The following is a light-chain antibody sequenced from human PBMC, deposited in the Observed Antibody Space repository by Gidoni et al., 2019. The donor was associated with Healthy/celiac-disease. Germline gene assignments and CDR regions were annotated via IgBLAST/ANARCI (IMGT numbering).Light chain of an antibody. CDR1: QSVSSSY. V-gene: IGKV3-20*01. Sequence: EIVLPQSPGTLSLSPGERATLPCRASQSVSSSYLAWYQQRPGQAPRLLIYGASSRATGIPDRFSGSGSGTDFTLTISRLEPEDFAVYYCQQYGSFTFGPGTKVDIK. J-gene: IGKJ3*01. CDR3: QQYGSFT. CDR2: GAS.